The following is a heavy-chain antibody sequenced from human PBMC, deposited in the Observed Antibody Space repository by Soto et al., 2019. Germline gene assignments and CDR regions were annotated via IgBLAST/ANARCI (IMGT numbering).Heavy chain of an antibody. CDR1: GGSISSSSYY. CDR2: IYYSGST. V-gene: IGHV4-39*01. CDR3: ARHPMNAGDRFLEHPLYDNWFDP. D-gene: IGHD3-3*01. Sequence: QLQLQESGPGLVKPSETLSLTCTVSGGSISSSSYYWGWIRQPPGKGLEWIGSIYYSGSTYYNPSLKSRVTISVDTSKNQFSLKLSSVTAADTAVYYCARHPMNAGDRFLEHPLYDNWFDPWGQGTLVTVSS. J-gene: IGHJ5*02.